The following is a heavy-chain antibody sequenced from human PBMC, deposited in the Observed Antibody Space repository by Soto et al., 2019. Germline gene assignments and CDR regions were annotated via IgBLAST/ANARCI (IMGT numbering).Heavy chain of an antibody. V-gene: IGHV1-69*12. Sequence: QVQLVQSGAEVRQPASSVKVSCKTSGGTFSSYAISWVRQAPGQGLEWMGGIVPIVGTTTYAQKFQGRVTITADEATSPASMELSRLRSDDTAVYYCVRVVAIPGYPDHWGQGTLVTVSS. J-gene: IGHJ4*02. CDR2: IVPIVGTT. CDR3: VRVVAIPGYPDH. CDR1: GGTFSSYA. D-gene: IGHD5-12*01.